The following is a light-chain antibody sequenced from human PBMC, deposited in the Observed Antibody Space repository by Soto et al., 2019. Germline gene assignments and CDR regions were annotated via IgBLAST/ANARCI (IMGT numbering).Light chain of an antibody. CDR2: TAS. CDR3: QQYNNWPRT. V-gene: IGKV1-39*01. CDR1: QSISRN. J-gene: IGKJ1*01. Sequence: IQMTQSPSSLSASVGDRVTITCRASQSISRNLNWYQQKPGKAPELLIYTASNLQSGVPSRFSGSGSGTDFALTISSLQPEDSAVYYCQQYNNWPRTFGQGTKVEIK.